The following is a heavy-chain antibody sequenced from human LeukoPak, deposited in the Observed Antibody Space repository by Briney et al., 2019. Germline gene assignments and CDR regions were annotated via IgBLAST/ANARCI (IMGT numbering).Heavy chain of an antibody. D-gene: IGHD1-26*01. CDR3: ARGELGPRLSL. CDR1: GGSFSGYY. CDR2: INHRGII. J-gene: IGHJ4*02. V-gene: IGHV4-34*01. Sequence: SETLSLTCAVYGGSFSGYYWSWIRQPPGKGLEWIGEINHRGIINYNPSLKGRVTTSVDTSNSQFSLTLNSVTAADTAVYYCARGELGPRLSLWGQGTLVTVSS.